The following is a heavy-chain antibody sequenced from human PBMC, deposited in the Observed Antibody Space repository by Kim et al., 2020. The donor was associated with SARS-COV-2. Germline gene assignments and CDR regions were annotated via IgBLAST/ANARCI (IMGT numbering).Heavy chain of an antibody. CDR1: GFTFSSYW. CDR3: ARDPELLWFGEPDR. D-gene: IGHD3-10*01. V-gene: IGHV3-7*03. Sequence: GGSLRLSCAASGFTFSSYWMSWVRQAPGKGLEWVANIKQDGSEKYYVDSVKGRFTISRDNAKNSLYLQMNSLRAEDTAVYYCARDPELLWFGEPDRWGQGTLVTVSS. CDR2: IKQDGSEK. J-gene: IGHJ4*02.